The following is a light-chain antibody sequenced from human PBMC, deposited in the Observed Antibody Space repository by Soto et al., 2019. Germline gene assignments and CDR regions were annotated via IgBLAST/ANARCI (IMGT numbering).Light chain of an antibody. CDR3: QQLQSYPIT. CDR1: QNIDNF. V-gene: IGKV1-9*01. Sequence: DIQISRSPSSLSSYVVDTVTITCRASQNIDNFVAWYQQRPGKAPKLLIYAASTLQSGVPSRFSGSASGTEFTLTISSLQPQDFATYYCQQLQSYPITFGQGARLEIK. CDR2: AAS. J-gene: IGKJ5*01.